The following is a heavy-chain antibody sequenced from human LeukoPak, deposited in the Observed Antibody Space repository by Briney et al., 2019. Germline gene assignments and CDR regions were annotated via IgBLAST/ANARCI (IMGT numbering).Heavy chain of an antibody. V-gene: IGHV4-39*07. Sequence: MASETLSLTCTVSGVSISSSNSYWGWIRQPPGKGLEWIGEINHSGSTNYNPSLKSRVTISVDTSKNQFSLKLSSVTAADTAVYYCARARITFGGVIVMPVIYFDYWGQGTLVTVSS. CDR1: GVSISSSNSY. CDR3: ARARITFGGVIVMPVIYFDY. CDR2: INHSGST. D-gene: IGHD3-16*02. J-gene: IGHJ4*02.